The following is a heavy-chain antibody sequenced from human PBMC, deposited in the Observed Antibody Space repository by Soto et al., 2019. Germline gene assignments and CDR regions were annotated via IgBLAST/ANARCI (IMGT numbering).Heavy chain of an antibody. V-gene: IGHV3-33*01. D-gene: IGHD3-16*01. Sequence: GGSLRLSCAASGFTFSSYGMHWVRQAPGKGLEWVAVIWYDGSNKYYADSVKGRFTISRDNSKNTLYLQMNSLRAEDTAVYYCARDVWGSYYYGMDVWGQGATVTVYS. CDR1: GFTFSSYG. CDR2: IWYDGSNK. CDR3: ARDVWGSYYYGMDV. J-gene: IGHJ6*02.